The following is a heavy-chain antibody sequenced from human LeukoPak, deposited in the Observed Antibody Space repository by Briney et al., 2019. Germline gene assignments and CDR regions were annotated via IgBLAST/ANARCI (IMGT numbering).Heavy chain of an antibody. CDR1: GFTFSSYA. V-gene: IGHV3-23*01. D-gene: IGHD3-10*01. CDR2: ISGSGGST. J-gene: IGHJ2*01. CDR3: AKDPHYYGSGSYYSDWYFDL. Sequence: PGGSLRLSCAASGFTFSSYAMSWVRQAPGKGLEWVSAISGSGGSTYYADSVKGRFTISRDNSKNTLYLQMNSLRAEDTAVYYCAKDPHYYGSGSYYSDWYFDLWGRGTLVTVSS.